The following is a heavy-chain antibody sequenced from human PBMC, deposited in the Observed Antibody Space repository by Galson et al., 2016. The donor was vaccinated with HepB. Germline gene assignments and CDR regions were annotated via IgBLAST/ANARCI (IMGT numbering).Heavy chain of an antibody. CDR3: ARSLGTAIFDY. J-gene: IGHJ4*02. D-gene: IGHD1-7*01. V-gene: IGHV2-5*02. CDR2: IYWDDDK. Sequence: PALVKPTQTLTPTCTFSGFSLTNGGVGVGWIRQPPGKALEWLALIYWDDDKRYSPSLKNRLTITKDTSKNQVVLVMANMDPVDTGTYYCARSLGTAIFDYWGQGSLVLVSS. CDR1: GFSLTNGGVG.